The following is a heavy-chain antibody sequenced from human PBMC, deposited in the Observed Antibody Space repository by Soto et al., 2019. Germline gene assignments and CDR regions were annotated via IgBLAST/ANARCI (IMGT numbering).Heavy chain of an antibody. CDR1: GCSLSSNTFY. J-gene: IGHJ5*02. Sequence: SETLSLTCTVSGCSLSSNTFYWGWIRQPPGKGLEWIGNIDFSGRTSYNPSLRSRVTISADASKKQFSLKLTSVTAADTAIYYCARHGGEGIVITLGEVIPRVAFGSWGQGTVVT. D-gene: IGHD3-16*01. CDR2: IDFSGRT. CDR3: ARHGGEGIVITLGEVIPRVAFGS. V-gene: IGHV4-39*01.